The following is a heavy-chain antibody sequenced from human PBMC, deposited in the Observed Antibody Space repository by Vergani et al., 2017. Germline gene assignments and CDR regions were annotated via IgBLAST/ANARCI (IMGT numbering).Heavy chain of an antibody. CDR2: INPNSGGT. Sequence: QVQLVQSGAEVKKPGASVKVSCKASGYTFTGYYMHWVRQAPGQGLEWMGWINPNSGGTNYAQKFQGRVTITADKSTSTAYMELSSLRSEDTALYYCAKDIGPQYGPTGWFDPWGQGTRVTVSS. CDR1: GYTFTGYY. J-gene: IGHJ5*02. CDR3: AKDIGPQYGPTGWFDP. V-gene: IGHV1-2*02. D-gene: IGHD4/OR15-4a*01.